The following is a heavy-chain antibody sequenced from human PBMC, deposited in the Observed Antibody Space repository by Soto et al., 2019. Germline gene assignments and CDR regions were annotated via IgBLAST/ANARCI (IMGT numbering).Heavy chain of an antibody. CDR1: GGSISSYC. CDR3: ARDLWGYCGTDCYPLDV. Sequence: SETLPLTCSVSGGSISSYCWSWIRQPPGKGLEWIGYIYYSGSTNYNPSLKSRVTISVDTSKNQFSLKLNSVTAADTAVYYCARDLWGYCGTDCYPLDVWGQGTTVTVSS. V-gene: IGHV4-59*01. CDR2: IYYSGST. J-gene: IGHJ6*01. D-gene: IGHD2-21*02.